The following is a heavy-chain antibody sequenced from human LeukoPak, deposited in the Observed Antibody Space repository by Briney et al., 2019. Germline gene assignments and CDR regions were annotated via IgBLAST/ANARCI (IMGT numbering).Heavy chain of an antibody. J-gene: IGHJ4*02. D-gene: IGHD2-8*01. CDR3: AAGVGSSDYDY. CDR1: GFTFNNVW. CDR2: VKSKTSGGTE. Sequence: GGSLSLSCAASGFTFNNVWLSWVRQAQGKGLEGVGRVKSKTSGGTEDYAAPVKVRFTISRDDSKNTLWLQMNSLKTEDTAVYYCAAGVGSSDYDYWGQGALVTVSS. V-gene: IGHV3-15*01.